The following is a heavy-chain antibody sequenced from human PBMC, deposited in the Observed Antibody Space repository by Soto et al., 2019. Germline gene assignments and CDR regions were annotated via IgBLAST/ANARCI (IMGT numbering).Heavy chain of an antibody. D-gene: IGHD6-13*01. V-gene: IGHV1-46*01. CDR2: IHPTDGST. J-gene: IGHJ4*02. CDR3: VRDRFGSCTFDY. Sequence: QVQLVQSGAEVKEPGASVKVSCKASGYNFASNHMHWVRQIPGQGLEWMGIIHPTDGSTSYAQRFRGRFTLTRDAPRNSDYMELRGLTSEDTAVYYCVRDRFGSCTFDYWGQGTLLTVSS. CDR1: GYNFASNH.